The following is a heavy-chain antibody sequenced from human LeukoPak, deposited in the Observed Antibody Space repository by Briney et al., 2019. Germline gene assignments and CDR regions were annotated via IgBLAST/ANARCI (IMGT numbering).Heavy chain of an antibody. CDR2: ISYDGSNK. CDR3: ASRGYYDSSGYSQHSGDYYGMDV. Sequence: GGSLRLSCAASGFSFSSFSMNWVRQAPGKGLEWVAVISYDGSNKYYADSVKGRFTISRDNSKNTLYLQMNSLRAEDTAAYYCASRGYYDSSGYSQHSGDYYGMDVWGQGTTVTVSS. CDR1: GFSFSSFS. V-gene: IGHV3-30*03. D-gene: IGHD3-22*01. J-gene: IGHJ6*02.